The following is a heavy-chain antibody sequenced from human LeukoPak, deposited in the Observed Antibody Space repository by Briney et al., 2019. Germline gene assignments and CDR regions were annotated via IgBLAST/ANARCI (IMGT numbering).Heavy chain of an antibody. V-gene: IGHV3-30*18. CDR3: ANGDYYYDSSGHDY. CDR2: ISYDGSNK. D-gene: IGHD3-22*01. J-gene: IGHJ4*02. CDR1: GLTFSSYG. Sequence: QPGGSLRLSCAASGLTFSSYGMHWVRQAPGKGLEWVAVISYDGSNKYYADSVKGRFTISRDNSKNTLYLQMNSLRAEDTAVYYCANGDYYYDSSGHDYWGQGTLVTVSS.